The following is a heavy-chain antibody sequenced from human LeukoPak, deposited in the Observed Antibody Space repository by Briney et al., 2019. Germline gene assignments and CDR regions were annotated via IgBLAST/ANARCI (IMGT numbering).Heavy chain of an antibody. V-gene: IGHV4-61*02. CDR3: ARGPRYSPAVDY. CDR2: IYTSGGT. J-gene: IGHJ4*02. CDR1: GGSISSGNYW. Sequence: SETLSLTCTVSGGSISSGNYWWTWIRQSVGMGLEWIGRIYTSGGTNYSPSLKSRVTISVDTSKNQFSLKLSSVTAADTAVYYCARGPRYSPAVDYWGQGTLVTVSS. D-gene: IGHD5-12*01.